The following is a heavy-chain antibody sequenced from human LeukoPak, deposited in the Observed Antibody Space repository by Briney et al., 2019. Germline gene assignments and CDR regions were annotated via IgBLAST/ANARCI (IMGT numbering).Heavy chain of an antibody. D-gene: IGHD2/OR15-2a*01. CDR2: INQEASRT. J-gene: IGHJ4*02. Sequence: GGSLRLSCAASGYTFRSYWMSWVRQAPGKGLEWLGHINQEASRTDHADSVKGRFTISRDNARNLLYLHMSSLRAEDTAVYYCAKYLSRAFDSWGQGILVSVSS. CDR1: GYTFRSYW. V-gene: IGHV3-7*01. CDR3: AKYLSRAFDS.